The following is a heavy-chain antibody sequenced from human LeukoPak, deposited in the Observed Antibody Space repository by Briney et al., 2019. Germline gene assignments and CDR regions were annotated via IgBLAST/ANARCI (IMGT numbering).Heavy chain of an antibody. Sequence: ASVKVSCKASGYTFTSYGISWVRQAPGQGLEWMGWISAYNGNTNYAQKLQGRVTMTTDTSTSTAYMELRSLRSDDTAVYYCARNLGIGVADTGRDSDADYWARGTLVTVSS. D-gene: IGHD6-19*01. J-gene: IGHJ4*02. CDR3: ARNLGIGVADTGRDSDADY. CDR1: GYTFTSYG. CDR2: ISAYNGNT. V-gene: IGHV1-18*01.